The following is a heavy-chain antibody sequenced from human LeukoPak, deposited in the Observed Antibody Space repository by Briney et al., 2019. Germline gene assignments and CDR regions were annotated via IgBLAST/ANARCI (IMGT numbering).Heavy chain of an antibody. CDR2: IYTSGST. CDR3: ARVDGLYGSGSYY. V-gene: IGHV4-61*02. CDR1: GGSISSGSYY. J-gene: IGHJ4*02. D-gene: IGHD3-10*01. Sequence: PSETLSLTCTVSGGSISSGSYYWSWIRQPAGKGLEWIGRIYTSGSTNYNPSLKSRVTISVDTSKNQFSLKLSSVTAADTAVYYCARVDGLYGSGSYYWGQGTLVTVSS.